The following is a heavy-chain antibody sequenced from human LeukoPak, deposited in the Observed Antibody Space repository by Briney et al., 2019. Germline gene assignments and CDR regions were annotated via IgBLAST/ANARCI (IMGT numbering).Heavy chain of an antibody. CDR1: GFTFSSYW. J-gene: IGHJ4*01. D-gene: IGHD2-15*01. V-gene: IGHV3-7*01. CDR3: ASTATLSY. Sequence: GGSLRLSCAASGFTFSSYWMTWVRQAPGKGLEWVAKIKQDGSEGNYVDSVKGRFTISRDNAKNSLYLQMNSLRAEDTAVYYCASTATLSYWGHGTLVTVSS. CDR2: IKQDGSEG.